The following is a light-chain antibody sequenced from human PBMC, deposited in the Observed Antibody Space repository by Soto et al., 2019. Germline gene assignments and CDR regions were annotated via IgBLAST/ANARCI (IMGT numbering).Light chain of an antibody. Sequence: QSALTQPASVSGSPGQSITISCTGTSSDVGGYKYVSWYQQYPGKAPKLMIYEVSNRPSGVSNRFSGSKSGNTASLTISGLQAEDEAEYYCSSYTSASTVIFGGGTKVTVL. V-gene: IGLV2-14*01. CDR2: EVS. CDR1: SSDVGGYKY. J-gene: IGLJ2*01. CDR3: SSYTSASTVI.